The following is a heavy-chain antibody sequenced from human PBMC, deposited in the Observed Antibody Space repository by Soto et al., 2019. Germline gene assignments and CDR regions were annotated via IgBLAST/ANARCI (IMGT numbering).Heavy chain of an antibody. D-gene: IGHD2-8*01. V-gene: IGHV1-2*04. CDR2: IKPNSGGT. J-gene: IGHJ5*02. CDR1: GYTFTGYY. Sequence: QVQLVQSGAEVKKPGASVKVSCKASGYTFTGYYMHWVRQAPGQGLEWMGWIKPNSGGTNYAQKFQGWVTMTRDTSISTAYMELSRLRSDDTAVYYCARGLKMVYQPLLDSGGSWFDPWGQGTLVTVSS. CDR3: ARGLKMVYQPLLDSGGSWFDP.